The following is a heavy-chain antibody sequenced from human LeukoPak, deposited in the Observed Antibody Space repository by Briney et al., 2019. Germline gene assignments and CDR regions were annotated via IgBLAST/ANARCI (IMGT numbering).Heavy chain of an antibody. J-gene: IGHJ4*02. CDR3: ARGPLRFLVRYPYYFDY. V-gene: IGHV4-31*03. D-gene: IGHD3-3*01. CDR1: GDSINSGGHY. Sequence: SETLSLTCTVSGDSINSGGHYWNWIRQHPGKGLEWIGYIYYSGSTYYNPSLKSRVSISVDTSKNQFSLKLSSVTAADTAVYYCARGPLRFLVRYPYYFDYWGQGTLVTVSS. CDR2: IYYSGST.